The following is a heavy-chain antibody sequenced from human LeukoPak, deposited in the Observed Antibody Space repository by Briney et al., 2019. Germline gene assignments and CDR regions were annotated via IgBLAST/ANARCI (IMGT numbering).Heavy chain of an antibody. CDR1: GGSISSSNYY. J-gene: IGHJ6*02. V-gene: IGHV4-39*01. Sequence: SETLSLTCTVSGGSISSSNYYWGWIRQPPGKELEWIGSIYYSGSTYYNPSLKSRVTISADTSKNQFSLKLSSVTAADTAVYYCARHVDGYYYYGMDVWGQGTTVTVSS. CDR3: ARHVDGYYYYGMDV. CDR2: IYYSGST. D-gene: IGHD2-15*01.